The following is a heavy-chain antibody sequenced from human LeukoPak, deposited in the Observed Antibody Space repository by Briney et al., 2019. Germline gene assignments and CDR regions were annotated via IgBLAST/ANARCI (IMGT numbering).Heavy chain of an antibody. CDR2: INWNGCST. D-gene: IGHD1-26*01. CDR3: ARRRYSGSSQHFDY. J-gene: IGHJ4*02. V-gene: IGHV3-20*04. CDR1: GFTFDDYG. Sequence: GGSLRLSCGASGFTFDDYGMSGVRQAPGKGLEWVSGINWNGCSTGYADSVKGRFTISRDNAKNSLYLQMNSLRAEDTAVYYCARRRYSGSSQHFDYWGQGTLVTVSS.